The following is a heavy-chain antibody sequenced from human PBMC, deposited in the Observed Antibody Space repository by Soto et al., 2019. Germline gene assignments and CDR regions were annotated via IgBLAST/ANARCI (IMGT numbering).Heavy chain of an antibody. J-gene: IGHJ5*02. Sequence: PSETRSLTGTVSGVSVSSDTSYWRWVRQHPGNGLEWIGHIPYSGHSSYSPSPERRVTISADTYKNQFSLKLTSVTAADTARYYCVKGGSHWFGPWGQGVLVTVSS. CDR1: GVSVSSDTSY. CDR3: VKGGSHWFGP. D-gene: IGHD3-10*01. V-gene: IGHV4-61*01. CDR2: IPYSGHS.